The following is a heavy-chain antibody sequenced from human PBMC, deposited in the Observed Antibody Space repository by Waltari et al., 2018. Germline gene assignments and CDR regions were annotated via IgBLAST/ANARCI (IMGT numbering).Heavy chain of an antibody. J-gene: IGHJ3*02. Sequence: QVQLQQWGAGLLKPSETLSLTCAVYGGSFSGYYWSWIRPPPGKGLGWIGEINHSGSTNYHPSLQSRVTISVDTSKNQFSLKLSAVTAADTAVYYCASMGSSGQAFDIWGQGTMVTVSS. CDR3: ASMGSSGQAFDI. CDR2: INHSGST. CDR1: GGSFSGYY. D-gene: IGHD3-22*01. V-gene: IGHV4-34*01.